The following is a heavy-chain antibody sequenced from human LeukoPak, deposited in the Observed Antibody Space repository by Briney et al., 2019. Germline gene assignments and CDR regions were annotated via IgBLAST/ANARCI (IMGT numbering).Heavy chain of an antibody. CDR1: GYSFTSYW. CDR3: ARFSSYYDFWSGYPQPDSYGMDV. Sequence: NAGESLKISCKGSGYSFTSYWIGWVRQLPGKGLEWMGIIYPGDSDTRYSPSFQGQVTISADKSISTAYLQWSSLKASHTAMYYCARFSSYYDFWSGYPQPDSYGMDVWGQGTTVTVSS. CDR2: IYPGDSDT. J-gene: IGHJ6*02. V-gene: IGHV5-51*01. D-gene: IGHD3-3*01.